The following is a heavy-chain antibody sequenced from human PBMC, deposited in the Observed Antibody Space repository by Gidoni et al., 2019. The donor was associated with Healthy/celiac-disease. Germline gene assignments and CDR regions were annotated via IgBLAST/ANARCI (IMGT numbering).Heavy chain of an antibody. D-gene: IGHD3-3*01. V-gene: IGHV2-26*01. J-gene: IGHJ4*02. CDR3: ARIASTYYDFWSGPPSLDY. CDR2: IFSNDEK. CDR1: GFSLSNARMG. Sequence: QVTLKESGPVLVKPTETLTLTCTVSGFSLSNARMGVSWIRQPPGKALEWLAHIFSNDEKSYSTSLKSRLTISKDTSKSQVVLTMTNMDPVDTATYYCARIASTYYDFWSGPPSLDYWGQGTLVTVSS.